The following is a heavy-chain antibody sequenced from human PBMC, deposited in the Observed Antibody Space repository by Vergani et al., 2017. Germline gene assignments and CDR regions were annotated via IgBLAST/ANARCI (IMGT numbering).Heavy chain of an antibody. D-gene: IGHD3-10*01. V-gene: IGHV3-30*18. J-gene: IGHJ6*04. Sequence: VQLLESGGGLVQPGGSLRLSCAASGFTFSSYGMHWVRQAPGKGLEWVAVISYDGSNKYYADSVKGRFTISRDNSKNTLYLQMNSLRAEETAVYYCAKEGGRGSYYYYGMDVWGKGTTVTVSS. CDR3: AKEGGRGSYYYYGMDV. CDR1: GFTFSSYG. CDR2: ISYDGSNK.